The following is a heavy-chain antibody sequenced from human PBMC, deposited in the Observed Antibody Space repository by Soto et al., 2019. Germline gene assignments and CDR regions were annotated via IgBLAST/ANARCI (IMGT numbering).Heavy chain of an antibody. D-gene: IGHD4-4*01. CDR3: GRGRTSVTSLDY. CDR2: IYHSGST. V-gene: IGHV4-30-2*01. J-gene: IGHJ4*02. CDR1: GGSISSGGYS. Sequence: SETLSLTCAVSGGSISSGGYSWSWIRQPPGKGPEWIGYIYHSGSTYYNPSLKSRVTISVDRSKNPFTLKLSSVTAADTAVYYCGRGRTSVTSLDYWGQVPLITVSS.